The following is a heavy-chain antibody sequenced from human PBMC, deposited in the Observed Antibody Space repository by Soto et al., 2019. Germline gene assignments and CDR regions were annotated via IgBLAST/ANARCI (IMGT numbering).Heavy chain of an antibody. D-gene: IGHD4-4*01. CDR1: NDSIRNNY. J-gene: IGHJ2*01. V-gene: IGHV4-59*01. CDR3: ARVALYHDYTYWYFDL. Sequence: QVQLQESGPGLVKPSETLSLTCSVSNDSIRNNYWSWIRQSPGKGLEWIGCIYYSGSTHYNPPLERRVALAVDTSKNQLSLRLSSVTAADTAVYYCARVALYHDYTYWYFDLWGRGTLVTVSS. CDR2: IYYSGST.